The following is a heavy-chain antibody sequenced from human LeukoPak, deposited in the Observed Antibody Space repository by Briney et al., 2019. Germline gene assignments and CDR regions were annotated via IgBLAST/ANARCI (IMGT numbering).Heavy chain of an antibody. CDR2: IRSKAYGGTT. Sequence: GGSLRLSCTASGFTFGDYAMSWVRQAPGKGLEWVGFIRSKAYGGTTEYAASVKGRFTISRDDSKSIAYLQMNSLKTEDTAVYYCTRGSRVCSSTSCYNLYYYMDVWGKGTTVTVSS. CDR3: TRGSRVCSSTSCYNLYYYMDV. J-gene: IGHJ6*03. V-gene: IGHV3-49*04. D-gene: IGHD2-2*02. CDR1: GFTFGDYA.